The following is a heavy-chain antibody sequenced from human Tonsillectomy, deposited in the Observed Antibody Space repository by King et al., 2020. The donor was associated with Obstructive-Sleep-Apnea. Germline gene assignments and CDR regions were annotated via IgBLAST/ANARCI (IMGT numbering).Heavy chain of an antibody. D-gene: IGHD2-21*02. Sequence: VQLVESGGGVVQPGRSLRLSCAASGFTFSSYGMHWVRQAPGKGLEWVAVISYDGSNKYYADSVKGRFTISRDNSKNTLYLQMNSLRAEDTAVYYCAKAGRDRFFDYWGQGTLVTVSS. CDR1: GFTFSSYG. J-gene: IGHJ4*02. CDR3: AKAGRDRFFDY. CDR2: ISYDGSNK. V-gene: IGHV3-30*18.